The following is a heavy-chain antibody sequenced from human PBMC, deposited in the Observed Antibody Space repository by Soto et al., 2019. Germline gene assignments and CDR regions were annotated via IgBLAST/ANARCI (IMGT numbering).Heavy chain of an antibody. CDR2: ISSSGDDT. CDR1: GFTFSSHV. D-gene: IGHD3-22*01. V-gene: IGHV3-23*01. J-gene: IGHJ4*02. Sequence: PGGSLRLSCAASGFTFSSHVMTWVRQAPGKGLEWVASISSSGDDTFYADSAKGRFTISRDNSKNTLYLHIHSLRAEDTADYFCARDRITVIFVVLTDQPSAFDFCGPGPRATVCS. CDR3: ARDRITVIFVVLTDQPSAFDF.